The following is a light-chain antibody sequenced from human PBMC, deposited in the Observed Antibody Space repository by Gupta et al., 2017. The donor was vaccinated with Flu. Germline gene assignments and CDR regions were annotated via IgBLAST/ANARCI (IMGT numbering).Light chain of an antibody. J-gene: IGLJ2*01. CDR2: KDT. CDR1: ALPKQY. Sequence: YEVTQPPSVSVSPGQTARITCSGDALPKQYSYWYQQKPGQAPVLMIYKDTKRPSGIPERFSGSGSGTTVTLTISGVQAEDEADYYCQSADISGSYVVFGGGTKLTVL. CDR3: QSADISGSYVV. V-gene: IGLV3-25*02.